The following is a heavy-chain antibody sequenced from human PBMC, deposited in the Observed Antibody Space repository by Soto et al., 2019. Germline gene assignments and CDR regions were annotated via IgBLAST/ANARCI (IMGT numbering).Heavy chain of an antibody. J-gene: IGHJ4*01. D-gene: IGHD3-22*01. V-gene: IGHV3-30-3*01. CDR3: ARAPCFLGGYYYIRFNYFDY. CDR1: GFTLSSYA. CDR2: ISYDGSNK. Sequence: GGSLRLSCAASGFTLSSYAMHWVRQAPGKGLEWVAVISYDGSNKYYADSVKGRFTISRDNSKNTLYLKMKSLRAEDTAVYYCARAPCFLGGYYYIRFNYFDYWGQGTLVTVSS.